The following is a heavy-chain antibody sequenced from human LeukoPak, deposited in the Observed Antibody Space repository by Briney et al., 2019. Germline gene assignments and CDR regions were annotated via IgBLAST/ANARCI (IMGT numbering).Heavy chain of an antibody. V-gene: IGHV4-59*01. J-gene: IGHJ6*03. CDR1: GESINSYY. Sequence: SETLSLTCTVSGESINSYYWSWIRQPPGKGLEWIGYIYYSGSTNYNPSLKSRVTISVDTSKNQFSLKLSSVTAADTAVYYCARETSQKGAHYMDVWGKGTTVTISS. CDR3: ARETSQKGAHYMDV. D-gene: IGHD3-16*01. CDR2: IYYSGST.